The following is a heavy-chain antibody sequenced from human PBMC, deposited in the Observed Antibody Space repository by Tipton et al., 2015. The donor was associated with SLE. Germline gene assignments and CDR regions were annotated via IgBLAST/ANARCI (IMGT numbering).Heavy chain of an antibody. CDR3: AREDYGDFDY. CDR1: GFTFSGYS. V-gene: IGHV3-21*01. D-gene: IGHD4/OR15-4a*01. J-gene: IGHJ4*02. CDR2: ISSSSTFL. Sequence: SLRLSCEASGFTFSGYSMNWVRQAPGKGLEWVSSISSSSTFLYYADSVKGRFTISRDNAKNSLYLQMNSLRAEDTAVYYCAREDYGDFDYWGQGTLVTVSS.